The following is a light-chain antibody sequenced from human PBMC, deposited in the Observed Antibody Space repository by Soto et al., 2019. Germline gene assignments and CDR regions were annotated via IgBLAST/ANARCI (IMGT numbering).Light chain of an antibody. V-gene: IGLV2-8*01. J-gene: IGLJ1*01. Sequence: QSAITQPPSASGSPGQSVTISCTGTSSDVGGYNYVSWYQQHPGKAPKLMIYEVSKRPSGVPDRFSGSKSGNTASLTVSGLQPEDEADYYCSSYAGSIKLVFGTGTKVT. CDR1: SSDVGGYNY. CDR2: EVS. CDR3: SSYAGSIKLV.